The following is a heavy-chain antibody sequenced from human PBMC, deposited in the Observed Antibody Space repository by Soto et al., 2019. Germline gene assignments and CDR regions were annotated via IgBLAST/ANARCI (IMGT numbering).Heavy chain of an antibody. CDR2: ISGSGGST. V-gene: IGHV3-23*01. Sequence: EVQLLESGGGLVQPGGSLRLSCAASGFTFSSYAMSWVRQAPGKGLEWVSAISGSGGSTYYADSVKGRFTISRDNSKNTLYLQMNSLRAEDMAVYYCAKVSIAARRSGYFDYWGQGTLVTVSS. CDR1: GFTFSSYA. CDR3: AKVSIAARRSGYFDY. J-gene: IGHJ4*02. D-gene: IGHD6-6*01.